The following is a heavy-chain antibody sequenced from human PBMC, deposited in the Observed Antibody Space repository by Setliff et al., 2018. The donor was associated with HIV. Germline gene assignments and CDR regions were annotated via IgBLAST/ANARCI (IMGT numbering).Heavy chain of an antibody. CDR2: IHPSGGST. Sequence: ASVKVSCKASGYTFTSYYIHWVRQAPGQGLEWMGVIHPSGGSTSYAQSFQDRVTMTRDTSTSTVYMELSSLRSEDTAVYYCARGRYCSGGSCYGGEYWFDPWGQGTLVTVSS. J-gene: IGHJ5*02. V-gene: IGHV1-46*01. CDR3: ARGRYCSGGSCYGGEYWFDP. CDR1: GYTFTSYY. D-gene: IGHD2-15*01.